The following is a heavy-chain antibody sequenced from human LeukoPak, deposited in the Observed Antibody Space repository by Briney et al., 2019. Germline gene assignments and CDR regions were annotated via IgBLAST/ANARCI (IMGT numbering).Heavy chain of an antibody. CDR3: ARVSADDYGDYDKWFDP. D-gene: IGHD4-17*01. CDR2: IIPIFGTA. Sequence: ASVKVSCKVSGYTLTELSMHWVRQAPGKGLEWMGGIIPIFGTANYAQKFQGRVTITADESTSTAYMELSSLRSEDTAVYYCARVSADDYGDYDKWFDPWGQGTLVTVSS. J-gene: IGHJ5*02. CDR1: GYTLTELS. V-gene: IGHV1-69*13.